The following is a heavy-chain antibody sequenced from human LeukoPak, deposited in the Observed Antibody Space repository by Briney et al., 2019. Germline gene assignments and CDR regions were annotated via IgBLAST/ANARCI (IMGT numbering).Heavy chain of an antibody. CDR2: ISASGGSK. J-gene: IGHJ4*02. CDR1: GLTFSRFA. V-gene: IGHV3-23*01. CDR3: AKDPSTLTLTDDY. Sequence: PGGSLRLSCVASGLTFSRFAMTWVRQAPGKGLEWVSTISASGGSKHHADSVKGRFTISRDNSKNTLYLQMNSLRAEDTAVYYCAKDPSTLTLTDDYWGQGTLVTVSS.